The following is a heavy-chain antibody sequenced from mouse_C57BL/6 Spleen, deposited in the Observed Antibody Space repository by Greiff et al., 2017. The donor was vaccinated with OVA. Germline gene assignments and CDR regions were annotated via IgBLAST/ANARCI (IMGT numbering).Heavy chain of an antibody. V-gene: IGHV5-17*01. CDR2: ISSGSSTI. CDR1: GFTFSDYG. Sequence: EVQLQQSGGGLVKPGGSLKLSCAASGFTFSDYGMHWVRQAPEKGLEWVAYISSGSSTIYYADTVKGRFTISRDNAKNTLFLQMTSLRSEDTAMYYCAGPYYGSSYVGWYFDVWGTGTTVTVSS. J-gene: IGHJ1*03. CDR3: AGPYYGSSYVGWYFDV. D-gene: IGHD1-1*01.